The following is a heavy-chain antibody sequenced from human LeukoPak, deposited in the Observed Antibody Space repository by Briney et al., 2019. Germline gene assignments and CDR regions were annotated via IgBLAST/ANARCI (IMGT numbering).Heavy chain of an antibody. CDR1: GYTFSNHD. Sequence: KPGASVKVSCKASGYTFSNHDINWVRQAIGQGLEWMGWMNPNIGNTGYAQNFQGRVTITRDTSISTAYMELSSLKSEDTAVYYCARGHAPSSSPDYWGQGTLVTVSS. J-gene: IGHJ4*02. CDR2: MNPNIGNT. D-gene: IGHD6-13*01. V-gene: IGHV1-8*02. CDR3: ARGHAPSSSPDY.